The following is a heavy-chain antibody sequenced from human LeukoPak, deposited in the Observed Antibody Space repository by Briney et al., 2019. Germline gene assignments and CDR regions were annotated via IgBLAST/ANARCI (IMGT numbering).Heavy chain of an antibody. D-gene: IGHD4-17*01. V-gene: IGHV4-39*01. CDR2: IYYSGST. CDR3: ARLNWAVTYGFDY. Sequence: ASETLSLTCTVSGGSISRSSYYWGWIRQPPGKGLEWIGSIYYSGSTYYNPSLKSRVTISVDTPKNQFSLKLSSVTAADTALYYCARLNWAVTYGFDYWGQGTLVTVSS. CDR1: GGSISRSSYY. J-gene: IGHJ4*02.